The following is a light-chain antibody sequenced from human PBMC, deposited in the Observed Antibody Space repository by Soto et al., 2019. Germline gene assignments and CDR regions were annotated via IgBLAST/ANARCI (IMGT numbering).Light chain of an antibody. CDR1: QSIATF. J-gene: IGKJ4*01. V-gene: IGKV1-39*01. CDR2: GAS. CDR3: QQSYSSLALT. Sequence: DIQMTQSPSSLSASVGDRVTVTCRASQSIATFLNWYQHKPGKAPKLLISGASNLQSGVPSRFSGSGSGTDFTLTINSLHPEDFATYYYQQSYSSLALTFGGGTKLEIK.